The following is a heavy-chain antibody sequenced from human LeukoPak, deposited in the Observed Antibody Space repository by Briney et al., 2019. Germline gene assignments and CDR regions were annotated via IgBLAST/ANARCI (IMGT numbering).Heavy chain of an antibody. Sequence: ASVKVSCKASGYTFTSYDINWVRQATGQGLEWMGWMNPNSGNTGYARKFQGRVTMTRNTSISTAYMELSSLRSEDTAVYYCARDVKDFWGGYDPFPNWFDPWGQGTLVTVSS. CDR2: MNPNSGNT. V-gene: IGHV1-8*01. CDR3: ARDVKDFWGGYDPFPNWFDP. J-gene: IGHJ5*02. CDR1: GYTFTSYD. D-gene: IGHD3-3*01.